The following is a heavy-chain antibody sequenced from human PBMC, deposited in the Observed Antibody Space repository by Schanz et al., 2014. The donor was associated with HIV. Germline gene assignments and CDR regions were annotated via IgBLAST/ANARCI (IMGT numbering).Heavy chain of an antibody. J-gene: IGHJ6*02. Sequence: EVQMLESGGGSVQPGGSLRLSCAASGFTFSSYWMTWVRQAPGKGLEMVANMNQDGSRKYYVDSVKGRFTISRDNAKNSLYLQMNSLRAEDTAVYYCARGRGIAVADYGMDVWGQGTTVTVSS. CDR3: ARGRGIAVADYGMDV. CDR2: MNQDGSRK. V-gene: IGHV3-7*01. D-gene: IGHD6-19*01. CDR1: GFTFSSYW.